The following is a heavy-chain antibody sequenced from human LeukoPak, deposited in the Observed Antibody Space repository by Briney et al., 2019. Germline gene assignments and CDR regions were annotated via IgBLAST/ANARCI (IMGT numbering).Heavy chain of an antibody. CDR2: ITGSGGST. Sequence: GGSLRLSCAASGFTFSTYAVSWVRQAPGKGLEWVSTITGSGGSTYYADSVKGRFSISRDNPKNTLYLQMNSLRAEDTAVYYCAKGDDSSGYSAFHIWGQGTMVTVSS. CDR3: AKGDDSSGYSAFHI. V-gene: IGHV3-23*01. CDR1: GFTFSTYA. D-gene: IGHD3-22*01. J-gene: IGHJ3*02.